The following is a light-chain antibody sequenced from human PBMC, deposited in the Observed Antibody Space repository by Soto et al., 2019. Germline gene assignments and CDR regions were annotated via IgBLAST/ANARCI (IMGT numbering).Light chain of an antibody. Sequence: QMTQSSSTLASTVGNRSTITFRASQSISSWLAWYKQKPGKAAKVLIYDAFNLESGVPSRFGGSGSGTEFNLTLRNLKPDDFAIDDCQQYENYWTFGPGTKLDIK. CDR2: DAF. CDR1: QSISSW. J-gene: IGKJ1*01. V-gene: IGKV1-5*01. CDR3: QQYENYWT.